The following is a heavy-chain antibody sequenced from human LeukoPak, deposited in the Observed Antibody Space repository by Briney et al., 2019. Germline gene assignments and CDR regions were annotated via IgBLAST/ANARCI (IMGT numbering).Heavy chain of an antibody. CDR2: INTNTGNP. CDR3: AIGVSTTVTTNLFDY. V-gene: IGHV7-4-1*02. Sequence: ASVKVSCKASGYTFTSYAMNWVRQAPGQGLEWMGRINTNTGNPTYAQGFTGRFVFSLDTSVSTAYLQISSLKAEDTAVYYCAIGVSTTVTTNLFDYWGQGTLVTVSS. CDR1: GYTFTSYA. D-gene: IGHD4-17*01. J-gene: IGHJ4*02.